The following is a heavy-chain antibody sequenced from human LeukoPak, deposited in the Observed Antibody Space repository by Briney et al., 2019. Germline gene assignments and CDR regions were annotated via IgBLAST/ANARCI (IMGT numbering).Heavy chain of an antibody. J-gene: IGHJ4*02. Sequence: SETLSLTCRVSGASISSSTYHWGWIRQPPGKGLEWIGSTFFSGSTYYNPSLKSRVTVSVDTSKNQFSLRLSSVTAADTAVYYCARHGIDVLLKDYYFDYWGQGTRVTVSS. CDR1: GASISSSTYH. V-gene: IGHV4-39*01. D-gene: IGHD3-9*01. CDR3: ARHGIDVLLKDYYFDY. CDR2: TFFSGST.